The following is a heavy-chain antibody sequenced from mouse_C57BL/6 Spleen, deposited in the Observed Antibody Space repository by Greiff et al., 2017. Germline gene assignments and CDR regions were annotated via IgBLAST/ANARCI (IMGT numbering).Heavy chain of an antibody. V-gene: IGHV1-64*01. Sequence: QVQLQQSGAELVKPGASVKLSCKASGYTFTSYWMHWVKQRPGQGLEWIGMIHPNSGSTNYNEKFKSKATLTVDKSSSTAYMQLSSLTSEDSAVYYCARRGGSSYFDYWGQGTTLTVSS. D-gene: IGHD1-1*01. CDR3: ARRGGSSYFDY. CDR2: IHPNSGST. J-gene: IGHJ2*01. CDR1: GYTFTSYW.